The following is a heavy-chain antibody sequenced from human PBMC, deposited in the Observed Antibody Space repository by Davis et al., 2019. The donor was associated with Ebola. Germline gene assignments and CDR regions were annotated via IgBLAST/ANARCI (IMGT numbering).Heavy chain of an antibody. V-gene: IGHV3-11*01. CDR1: GFTFSDHF. Sequence: GESLKISCTASGFTFSDHFMIWIRQAPGKGLEWVSHISSGHARVYYADSVKGRFTISRDNSKNSLYLQMNSLRVEDTAVYYCARAVSGLWKCEGDGYYGLDVWGQGTTVTVSS. D-gene: IGHD2-21*02. CDR2: ISSGHARV. CDR3: ARAVSGLWKCEGDGYYGLDV. J-gene: IGHJ6*02.